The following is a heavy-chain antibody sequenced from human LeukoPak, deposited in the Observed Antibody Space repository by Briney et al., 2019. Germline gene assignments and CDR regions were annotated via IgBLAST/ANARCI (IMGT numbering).Heavy chain of an antibody. D-gene: IGHD4-23*01. Sequence: PSETLSLTCTVSGGSISSYYWSWIRQPPGKGLEWIGYIYYSGSTNYNPSLKCRVTISVDTSKNQFSLKLSSVTAADTAVYYCAREDVYGGNSDYWGQGTLVTVSS. V-gene: IGHV4-59*01. CDR2: IYYSGST. CDR1: GGSISSYY. J-gene: IGHJ4*02. CDR3: AREDVYGGNSDY.